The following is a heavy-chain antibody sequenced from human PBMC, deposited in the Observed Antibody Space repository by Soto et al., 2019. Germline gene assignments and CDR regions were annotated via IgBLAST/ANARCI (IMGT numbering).Heavy chain of an antibody. Sequence: ASVKVSCKASGGTFSSYAISWVRQAPGQGLEWMGIIHPSGGSTSYAQKFQGRVTMTRDTSTSTVYMELSSLRSEDSDMYYCAKDTRSSEVSWFDPWGQGTQVTVSS. D-gene: IGHD6-6*01. J-gene: IGHJ5*02. V-gene: IGHV1-46*01. CDR2: IHPSGGST. CDR3: AKDTRSSEVSWFDP. CDR1: GGTFSSYA.